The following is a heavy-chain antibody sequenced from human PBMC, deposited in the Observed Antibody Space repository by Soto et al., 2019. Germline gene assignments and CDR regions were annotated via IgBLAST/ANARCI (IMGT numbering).Heavy chain of an antibody. CDR1: GFTFSSYW. V-gene: IGHV3-7*01. CDR3: ARRGHSSSWFDYYYYYMDV. Sequence: GGSLRLSCAASGFTFSSYWMSWVRQAPGKGLEWVANIKQDGSEKYYVDSVKGRFTISRDNAKNSLYLQMNSLRAEDTAVYYCARRGHSSSWFDYYYYYMDVWGKGTTVTVSS. D-gene: IGHD6-13*01. CDR2: IKQDGSEK. J-gene: IGHJ6*03.